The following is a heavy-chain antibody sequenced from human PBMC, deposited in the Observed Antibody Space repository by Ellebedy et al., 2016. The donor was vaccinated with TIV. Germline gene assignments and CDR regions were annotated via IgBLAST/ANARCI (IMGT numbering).Heavy chain of an antibody. D-gene: IGHD6-13*01. CDR3: ARSSSSWYF. CDR1: GLTFSTYA. Sequence: GESLKISCVASGLTFSTYAMSWVRLAPGKGLEWVANVNEDGSEEHYVDSVKGRFTISRDNDKNSLYLHMDSLRAEDTAIYYCARSSSSWYFWGQGTLVTVSS. J-gene: IGHJ4*02. V-gene: IGHV3-7*01. CDR2: VNEDGSEE.